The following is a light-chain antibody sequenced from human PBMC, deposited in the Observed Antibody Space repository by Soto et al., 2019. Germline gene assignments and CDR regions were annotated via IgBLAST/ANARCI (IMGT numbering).Light chain of an antibody. CDR2: AAS. CDR1: QAISSY. J-gene: IGKJ5*01. CDR3: QQLNSFPIT. V-gene: IGKV1-9*01. Sequence: DIQLTQAPSFLSASAGDRVSITCRASQAISSYLAWYQQKPGRAPKLLIYAASTLQSGVPSRFSGSGSGTEFTLTITSLQPEDFATYYCQQLNSFPITFGQGTRPEI.